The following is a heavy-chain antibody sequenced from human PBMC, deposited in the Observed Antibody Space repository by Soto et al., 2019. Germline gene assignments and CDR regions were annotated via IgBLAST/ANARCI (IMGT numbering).Heavy chain of an antibody. Sequence: XSEKVCYQAPGYTFTSYAMHWLRQDPAQRLEWMGWTNAGNGNTKYSQKFQGRATITRDTSASTAYMELSSLRSEDTAVYYCAGDGHCTNGGCKSWCDHWGRGTRFTVSS. CDR3: AGDGHCTNGGCKSWCDH. V-gene: IGHV1-3*01. CDR2: TNAGNGNT. CDR1: GYTFTSYA. D-gene: IGHD2-8*01. J-gene: IGHJ5*02.